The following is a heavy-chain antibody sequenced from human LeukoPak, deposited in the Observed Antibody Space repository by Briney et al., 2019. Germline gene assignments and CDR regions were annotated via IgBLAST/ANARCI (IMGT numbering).Heavy chain of an antibody. CDR2: TYYRSKWYN. D-gene: IGHD6-13*01. CDR3: ARENIAAAGTYYYYYYMDV. CDR1: GDSVSSNSAA. V-gene: IGHV6-1*01. Sequence: SQTLSLTCAISGDSVSSNSAAWNWIRQSPSRGLEWLGRTYYRSKWYNDYAVSVKSRITIDPDTSKNQFSLQLNSVTPEDTAVYYCARENIAAAGTYYYYYYMDVWGKGTTVTVSS. J-gene: IGHJ6*03.